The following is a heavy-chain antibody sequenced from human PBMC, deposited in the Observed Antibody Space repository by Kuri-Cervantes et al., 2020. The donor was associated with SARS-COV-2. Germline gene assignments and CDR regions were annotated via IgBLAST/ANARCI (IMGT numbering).Heavy chain of an antibody. Sequence: GESLKISCAASGFTFSSYDMHWVRQTPGKGLEWVAVISDDGKKKKCVASGKGRFTISRDDSQNTLYLQVKSLKSEDTAMYYCAKDRFGVHDFWGQGTLVTVSS. CDR1: GFTFSSYD. D-gene: IGHD2-8*01. CDR2: ISDDGKKK. J-gene: IGHJ4*02. CDR3: AKDRFGVHDF. V-gene: IGHV3-30*18.